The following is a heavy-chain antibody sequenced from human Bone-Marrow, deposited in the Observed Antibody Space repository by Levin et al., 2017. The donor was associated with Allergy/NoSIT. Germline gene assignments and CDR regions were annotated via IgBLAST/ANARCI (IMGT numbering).Heavy chain of an antibody. D-gene: IGHD3-3*01. V-gene: IGHV4-39*01. CDR2: LYYTGNT. Sequence: TSETLSLTCTVSGGSISSTNYYWGWIRQPPGKALEWIGNLYYTGNTYYNPSLKSRVTISVDTSKNQFSLMLTSVTAADTAIYYCATEIAGNNWGYYSYWGQGTLVTVSS. J-gene: IGHJ4*02. CDR1: GGSISSTNYY. CDR3: ATEIAGNNWGYYSY.